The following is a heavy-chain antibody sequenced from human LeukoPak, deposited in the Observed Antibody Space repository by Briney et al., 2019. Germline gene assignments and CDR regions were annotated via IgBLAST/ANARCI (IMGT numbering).Heavy chain of an antibody. J-gene: IGHJ4*02. V-gene: IGHV4-38-2*02. Sequence: SVTLSLTCTVSGYSISSGYYWGWIRQPPGKGLEWIGSIYHSGSPYYNPSLKSRVTISVDTSKNQFSLKLSSVTATDTAVYYCARGGMTTQPFDYWGQGTLVTVSS. CDR1: GYSISSGYY. CDR3: ARGGMTTQPFDY. CDR2: IYHSGSP. D-gene: IGHD4-17*01.